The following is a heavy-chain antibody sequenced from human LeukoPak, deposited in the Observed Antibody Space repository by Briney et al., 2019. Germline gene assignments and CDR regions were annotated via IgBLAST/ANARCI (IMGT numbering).Heavy chain of an antibody. Sequence: GGSLRLSCADPGFIFSNYTTYWVRQAPGKGLEWVSPISVRSDNTYYADSVRSRSTPSTDSSKSTLYLQMSSLRAEDTAVYYCAKWGDYDVLTGYYVSDFWGQGTLVTVSS. J-gene: IGHJ4*02. CDR3: AKWGDYDVLTGYYVSDF. V-gene: IGHV3-23*01. CDR1: GFIFSNYT. D-gene: IGHD3-9*01. CDR2: ISVRSDNT.